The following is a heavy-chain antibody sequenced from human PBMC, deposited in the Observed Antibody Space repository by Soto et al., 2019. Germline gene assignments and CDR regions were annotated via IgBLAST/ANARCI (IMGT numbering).Heavy chain of an antibody. CDR2: ISAYNGNT. D-gene: IGHD2-15*01. Sequence: QVQLVQSGAEVKKPGASVKVSCKASGYTFTSYGISWVRQAPGQGLEWMGWISAYNGNTNYAQKLQGRVTMTTDTSTSTAYMELRSLRSDDTAVYYCAREGAEDIVVVVAVTPPGLDVWGQGTTVTVSS. CDR1: GYTFTSYG. CDR3: AREGAEDIVVVVAVTPPGLDV. V-gene: IGHV1-18*01. J-gene: IGHJ6*02.